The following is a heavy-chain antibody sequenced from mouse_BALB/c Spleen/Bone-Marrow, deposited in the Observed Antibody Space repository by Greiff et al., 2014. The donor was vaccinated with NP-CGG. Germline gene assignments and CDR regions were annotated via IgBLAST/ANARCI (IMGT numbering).Heavy chain of an antibody. V-gene: IGHV14-3*02. Sequence: EVQLQESGAELVKPGASVKLSCTASGFNIKDTYMHWVKQRPEQGLEWIGRIDPANGNTKYDPKFQGKATITADTSSNTAYLQLSSLTSEDTAFYYCARYSYGSRGYYFDYWGQGTTLTVSS. CDR2: IDPANGNT. D-gene: IGHD1-1*01. J-gene: IGHJ2*01. CDR3: ARYSYGSRGYYFDY. CDR1: GFNIKDTY.